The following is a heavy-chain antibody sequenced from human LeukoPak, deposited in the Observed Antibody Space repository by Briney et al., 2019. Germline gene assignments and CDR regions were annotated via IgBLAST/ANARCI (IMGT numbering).Heavy chain of an antibody. CDR3: AIVGGALRSTSCFQRFDP. CDR1: GFTFSSYG. D-gene: IGHD2-2*01. J-gene: IGHJ5*02. Sequence: GSLILSCAASGFTFSSYGMHWVRQAPGKGLEWVAFIRYDGSNKYYADSVKGRFTISRDNSKNTLYLQMNSLRAEDTAVYYCAIVGGALRSTSCFQRFDPWGQGTLVTVSS. CDR2: IRYDGSNK. V-gene: IGHV3-30*02.